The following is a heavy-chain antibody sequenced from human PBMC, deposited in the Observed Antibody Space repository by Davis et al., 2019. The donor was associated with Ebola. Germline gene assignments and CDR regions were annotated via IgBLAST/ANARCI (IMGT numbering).Heavy chain of an antibody. Sequence: PGGSLRLSCAASGFGVSSNYMSWVRQAPGKGLEWVSVFYTGGNTYYADSVKGRFTVSRDNSKNTLYLQMNSLRAEETAVYYCARYLTSSSLDVWGPGTTVTVSS. CDR1: GFGVSSNY. CDR2: FYTGGNT. V-gene: IGHV3-53*01. D-gene: IGHD2-2*01. J-gene: IGHJ6*02. CDR3: ARYLTSSSLDV.